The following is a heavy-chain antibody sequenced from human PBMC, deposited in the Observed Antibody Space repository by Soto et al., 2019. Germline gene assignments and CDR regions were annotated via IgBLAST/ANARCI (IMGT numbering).Heavy chain of an antibody. CDR2: INPNSGGT. D-gene: IGHD4-17*01. CDR1: GYTFTGYY. J-gene: IGHJ5*02. Sequence: QVQLVQSGAEVKKPGASVKVSCKASGYTFTGYYMHWVLQAPGQVLEWMGGINPNSGGTNYAQKFQVRVDMTRHSSISAAYTELSRLRSDDTAVYYCPRVLLPYTVWFAPRGQGSLVTVSS. V-gene: IGHV1-2*02. CDR3: PRVLLPYTVWFAP.